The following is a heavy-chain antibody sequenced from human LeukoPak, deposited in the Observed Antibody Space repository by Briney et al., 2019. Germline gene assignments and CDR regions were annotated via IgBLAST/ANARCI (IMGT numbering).Heavy chain of an antibody. CDR2: INTNTGNP. CDR3: ARRSEHSSGSQPAFDP. J-gene: IGHJ5*02. Sequence: ASVKVSCKASGYTFTKYGMNWVRQAPGQGLEGMGWINTNTGNPTYAQGFTGRFVFSLDTSVSTAYLEISSLKAEDTAVYYCARRSEHSSGSQPAFDPWGQGTLVTVSS. CDR1: GYTFTKYG. V-gene: IGHV7-4-1*02. D-gene: IGHD3-22*01.